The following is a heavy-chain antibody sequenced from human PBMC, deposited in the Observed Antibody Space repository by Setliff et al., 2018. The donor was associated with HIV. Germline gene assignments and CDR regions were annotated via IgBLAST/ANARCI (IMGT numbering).Heavy chain of an antibody. CDR3: ASHRRVGTTVLFSY. J-gene: IGHJ4*02. Sequence: ASVKVSCKVSGYTLTDLSIHWVRQAPGKGLEWMGGFDPEHDKTIYAQKFQGRVTMTEDTSTDTAYMQLNGLRSEDTAVYFCASHRRVGTTVLFSYWGQGTLVTSPQ. CDR1: GYTLTDLS. D-gene: IGHD1-1*01. CDR2: FDPEHDKT. V-gene: IGHV1-24*01.